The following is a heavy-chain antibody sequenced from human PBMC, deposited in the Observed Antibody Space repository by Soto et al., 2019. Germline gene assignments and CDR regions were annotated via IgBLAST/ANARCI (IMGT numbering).Heavy chain of an antibody. CDR3: ARDRYSGSLKVASYNWFDP. CDR2: INPNSGGT. CDR1: GYTFTGYY. V-gene: IGHV1-2*04. D-gene: IGHD1-26*01. Sequence: ASVKVSCKASGYTFTGYYTHWVRQAPGQGLEWMGWINPNSGGTNYAQKFQGWVTMTRDTSISTAYMELSRLRSDDTAVYYCARDRYSGSLKVASYNWFDPWGQGTLVTVSS. J-gene: IGHJ5*02.